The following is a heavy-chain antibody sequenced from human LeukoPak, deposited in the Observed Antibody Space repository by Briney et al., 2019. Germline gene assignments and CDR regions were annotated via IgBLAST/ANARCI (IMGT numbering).Heavy chain of an antibody. V-gene: IGHV3-23*01. CDR1: GFSSSTYA. CDR3: AKWAPYCSSTSCYIAY. CDR2: ISGSGGTT. J-gene: IGHJ4*02. D-gene: IGHD2-2*02. Sequence: GGSLRLSCAASGFSSSTYAMTWVRQAPGKGLEWVSGISGSGGTTYYADSVRGRFTVSRDNSKNTLYLQMNSLRAEDTAVYYCAKWAPYCSSTSCYIAYWGQGTLVTVSS.